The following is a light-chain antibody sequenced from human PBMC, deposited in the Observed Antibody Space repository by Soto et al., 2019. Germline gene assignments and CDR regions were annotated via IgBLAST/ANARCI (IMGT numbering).Light chain of an antibody. CDR3: QQINRYPIT. V-gene: IGKV1-9*01. Sequence: DIQLTQSPSFLSASVGDRVTITCRASQGVSSYLAWYQQKPGKAPKLLIYAASTLQSGVPSRFSGSGSGTEFSLTISRLQPEDFATYYCQQINRYPITFGPGTRLEIK. J-gene: IGKJ5*01. CDR2: AAS. CDR1: QGVSSY.